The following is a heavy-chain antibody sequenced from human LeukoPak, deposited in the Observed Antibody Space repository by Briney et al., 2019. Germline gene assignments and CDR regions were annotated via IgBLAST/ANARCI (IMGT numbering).Heavy chain of an antibody. CDR2: TSYDEKYK. CDR1: GFTFSSFG. D-gene: IGHD2-15*01. V-gene: IGHV3-30*18. J-gene: IGHJ4*02. CDR3: AKDFAVVGASSFDY. Sequence: GSLRLSCAASGFTFSSFGMHWVRQAPGKGLEWVAVTSYDEKYKYYGDSVKGRFTISRDNSKNALYLQMNSLRAEDTAVYYCAKDFAVVGASSFDYWGQETLVTVSS.